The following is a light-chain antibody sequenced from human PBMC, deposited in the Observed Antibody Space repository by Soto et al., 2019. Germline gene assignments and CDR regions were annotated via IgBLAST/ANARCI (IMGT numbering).Light chain of an antibody. CDR2: EVK. CDR1: SSEVGNYNR. CDR3: SSLTTSDTWV. V-gene: IGLV2-14*02. Sequence: QSVLTQPASVSGSPGQSITISCSGGSSEVGNYNRVSWYRQHPGKAPQLIVYEVKNRPSGVSNRFSGSKSGNTASLTISGLQAEDEADYFCSSLTTSDTWVIGGGTNLTVL. J-gene: IGLJ3*02.